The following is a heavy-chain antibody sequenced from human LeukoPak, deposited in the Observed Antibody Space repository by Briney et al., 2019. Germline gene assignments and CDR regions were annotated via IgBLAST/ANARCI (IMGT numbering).Heavy chain of an antibody. J-gene: IGHJ4*02. V-gene: IGHV3-49*04. CDR3: ARFVPYFDY. CDR2: IRSKAYGGTT. Sequence: GGSLRLSYTASGFTFGDYAVSWVRQAPGKGLEWGGFIRSKAYGGTTEYAASVKGRFTISRDDSKSIAYLQLNSLKTEDTAVYYCARFVPYFDYWGQGTLVTVSS. CDR1: GFTFGDYA. D-gene: IGHD3-10*01.